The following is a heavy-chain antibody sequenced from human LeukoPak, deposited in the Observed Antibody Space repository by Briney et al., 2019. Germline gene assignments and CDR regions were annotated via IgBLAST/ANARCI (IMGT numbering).Heavy chain of an antibody. CDR1: GFTFSSYS. D-gene: IGHD3-3*01. CDR2: ISSSSSTI. Sequence: GGSLRLSCAASGFTFSSYSMNWVRQAPGKGLEWVSYISSSSSTIYYADSVKGRFTISRDNAKNSLYLQMNSLRAEDTAVYYCARDIYDFWSGYYSGFGYWGQGTLVTVSS. J-gene: IGHJ4*02. CDR3: ARDIYDFWSGYYSGFGY. V-gene: IGHV3-48*04.